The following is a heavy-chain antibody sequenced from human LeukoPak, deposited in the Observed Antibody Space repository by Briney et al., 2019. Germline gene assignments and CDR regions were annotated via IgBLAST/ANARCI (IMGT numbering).Heavy chain of an antibody. CDR1: GGSISSYY. D-gene: IGHD2-8*01. CDR2: IYTSGST. Sequence: SSETLSLTCTVSGGSISSYYWSWIRQPAGKGLEWIGRIYTSGSTNYIPSLKSRLTISVDTSKNQFSLKLSSVTAADTAVYYCARDSSGCTNGVCPTDYWGQGTLVTVSS. V-gene: IGHV4-4*07. J-gene: IGHJ4*02. CDR3: ARDSSGCTNGVCPTDY.